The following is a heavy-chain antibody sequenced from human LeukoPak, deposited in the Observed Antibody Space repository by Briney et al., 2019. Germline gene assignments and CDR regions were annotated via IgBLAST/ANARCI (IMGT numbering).Heavy chain of an antibody. D-gene: IGHD3-16*01. V-gene: IGHV3-66*02. J-gene: IGHJ3*02. CDR1: GFTVSSSY. CDR3: AREGDSQRSDAFDI. CDR2: IYGGGST. Sequence: GGSLRLACAASGFTVSSSYMNWVRQAPGKGLGWVSIIYGGGSTYYADSVKGRFTISRDNSKNTLYLQMNSLRAEDTAVYYCAREGDSQRSDAFDIWGQGTMVTVSS.